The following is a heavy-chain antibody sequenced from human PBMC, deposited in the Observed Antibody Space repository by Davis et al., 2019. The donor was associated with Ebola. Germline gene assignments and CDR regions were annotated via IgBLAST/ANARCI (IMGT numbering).Heavy chain of an antibody. CDR1: GFTFIDYA. V-gene: IGHV3-23*01. D-gene: IGHD3-22*01. J-gene: IGHJ3*01. CDR3: AKSDDSSGYFYAEDGFDV. CDR2: IGGDGVGT. Sequence: GESLKISCAASGFTFIDYAMTWFRQAPWKGLEWVSAIGGDGVGTFYADSVKGRFTISRDNSKNTLYLQMNSLGAEDTSLYYCAKSDDSSGYFYAEDGFDVWGQGTMVIVSS.